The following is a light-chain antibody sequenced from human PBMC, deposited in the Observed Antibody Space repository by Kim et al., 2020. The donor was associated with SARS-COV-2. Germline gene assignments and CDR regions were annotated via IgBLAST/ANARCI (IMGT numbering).Light chain of an antibody. CDR1: KLGDKD. CDR2: RDN. V-gene: IGLV3-1*01. J-gene: IGLJ1*01. CDR3: QAWDSSIDV. Sequence: VSPGKTASSTCSGDKLGDKDASWYQQKPGQSPVVVIFRDNRRPSGIPERFSGSNSGNTATLTISGTQAMDEADYYCQAWDSSIDVFGTGTKVTVL.